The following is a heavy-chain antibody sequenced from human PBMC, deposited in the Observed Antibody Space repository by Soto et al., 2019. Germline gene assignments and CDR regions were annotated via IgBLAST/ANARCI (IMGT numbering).Heavy chain of an antibody. J-gene: IGHJ6*03. CDR2: KEHGGST. CDR3: ARGHIVSSNFYFMEV. V-gene: IGHV4-34*01. CDR1: GGAFSGYY. Sequence: PSETLSLTCAVYGGAFSGYYWTWVRQTPGKGLEWIGEKEHGGSTTYNPSLQSRDSISLDLVRKQVSLQLTSVTAADSVTYYCARGHIVSSNFYFMEVWGKGTTVTVSS. D-gene: IGHD3-16*02.